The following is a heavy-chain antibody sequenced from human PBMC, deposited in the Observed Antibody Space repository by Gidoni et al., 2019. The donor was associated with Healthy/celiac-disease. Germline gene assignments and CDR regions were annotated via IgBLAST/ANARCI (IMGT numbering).Heavy chain of an antibody. D-gene: IGHD3-22*01. CDR1: GFPFSSYG. J-gene: IGHJ4*02. CDR3: AKDLSYYDSSGHFDY. CDR2: ISYDGSNK. V-gene: IGHV3-30*18. Sequence: QVQLVESGGGVVQPGRSLRLSCAASGFPFSSYGMHWVRPAPGKGLEWVAVISYDGSNKYYADSVKGRFTISRDNSKNTLYLQMNSLRAEDTAVYYCAKDLSYYDSSGHFDYWGQGTLVTVSS.